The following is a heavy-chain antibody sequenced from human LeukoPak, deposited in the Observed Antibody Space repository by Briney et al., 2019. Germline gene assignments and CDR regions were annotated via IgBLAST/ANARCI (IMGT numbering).Heavy chain of an antibody. D-gene: IGHD6-13*01. V-gene: IGHV4-30-2*01. CDR2: IYHSGST. J-gene: IGHJ4*02. CDR3: ARASTYSSSLDY. CDR1: GGSISSGGYS. Sequence: SETLSLTCAVSGGSISSGGYSWSWIRQPPGEGLEWIGYIYHSGSTYYNPSLKSRVTISVDRSKNQFSLKLSSVTAADTAVYYCARASTYSSSLDYWGQGTLVTVSS.